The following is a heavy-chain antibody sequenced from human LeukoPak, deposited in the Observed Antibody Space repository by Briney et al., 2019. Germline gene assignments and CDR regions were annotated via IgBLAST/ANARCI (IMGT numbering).Heavy chain of an antibody. Sequence: PGRSLRLSCAASGFTFSSYGMHWVRQAPGKGLEWVAVISYDGSNKYYADSVKGRLTISRDNSKNTLYLQMNSLRAEDTAVYYCAKDPSGSYYHWGQGTLVTVSS. CDR2: ISYDGSNK. D-gene: IGHD1-26*01. CDR3: AKDPSGSYYH. V-gene: IGHV3-30*18. CDR1: GFTFSSYG. J-gene: IGHJ5*02.